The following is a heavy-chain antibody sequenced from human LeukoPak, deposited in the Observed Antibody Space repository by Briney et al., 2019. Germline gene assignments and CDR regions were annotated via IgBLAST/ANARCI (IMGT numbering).Heavy chain of an antibody. CDR1: GFTFSSYS. Sequence: GGSLRLSCAASGFTFSSYSMNWVRQAPGKGLEWVSSISSSSSYIYYADSVKGRFTISRDNAKNSLYLQMNSLRAEDTAVYYCAGDEGATLRGAFDIWGQGTMVTVSS. D-gene: IGHD3-16*01. J-gene: IGHJ3*02. CDR3: AGDEGATLRGAFDI. V-gene: IGHV3-21*03. CDR2: ISSSSSYI.